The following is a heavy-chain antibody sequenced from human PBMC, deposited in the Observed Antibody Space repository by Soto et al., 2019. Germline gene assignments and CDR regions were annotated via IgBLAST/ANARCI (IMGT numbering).Heavy chain of an antibody. CDR1: GGSFSGYY. V-gene: IGHV4-34*01. Sequence: SETLSLTCAVYGGSFSGYYWSWIRQPPGKGLEWIGEINHSGSTNYNPSLKSRVTISVDTSKNQFSLKLSSVTAADTAVYYCARWGDYYDSSGSLRPGDYWGQGTLVTVSS. CDR3: ARWGDYYDSSGSLRPGDY. J-gene: IGHJ4*02. D-gene: IGHD3-22*01. CDR2: INHSGST.